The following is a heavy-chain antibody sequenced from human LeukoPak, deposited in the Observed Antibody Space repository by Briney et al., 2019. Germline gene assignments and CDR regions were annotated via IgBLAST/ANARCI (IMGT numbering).Heavy chain of an antibody. V-gene: IGHV4-39*07. CDR1: GGSISDSDYH. Sequence: SETLSLTCTVSGGSISDSDYHWGWIRQPPGKGLEWIGSIYYSGSTYYNPSLKSRVTISIDTSKNQFSLRLSSVTAADTAVYYCARAVHDFWSGPIHTYYMDVWGKGTTVTVSS. CDR3: ARAVHDFWSGPIHTYYMDV. CDR2: IYYSGST. J-gene: IGHJ6*03. D-gene: IGHD3-3*01.